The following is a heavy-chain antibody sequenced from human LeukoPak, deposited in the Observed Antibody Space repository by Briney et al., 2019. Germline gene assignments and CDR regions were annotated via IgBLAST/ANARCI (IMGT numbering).Heavy chain of an antibody. CDR1: GGTFSSYA. CDR2: IIPILGIA. D-gene: IGHD3-16*01. V-gene: IGHV1-69*04. J-gene: IGHJ4*02. CDR3: AINMITFGGVNYY. Sequence: ASVKVSCKASGGTFSSYAISWVRQAPGQGLEWMGRIIPILGIANYAQKFQGRVTITADKSTSTAYMELSSLRSEDTAVYYCAINMITFGGVNYYWGQGTLVTVSS.